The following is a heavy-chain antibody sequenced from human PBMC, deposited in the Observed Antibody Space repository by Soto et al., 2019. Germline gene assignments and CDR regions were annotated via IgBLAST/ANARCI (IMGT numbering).Heavy chain of an antibody. D-gene: IGHD3-3*01. CDR3: ARADFFFDY. Sequence: PSETLSLTCPVSGGSISSYYWSWIRQPPGKGLEWIGYIYYSGSTNYNPSLKSRVTISVDTSKNQFSLKLSSVTAADTAVYYCARADFFFDYWGQGTLVTVSS. J-gene: IGHJ4*02. CDR1: GGSISSYY. V-gene: IGHV4-59*01. CDR2: IYYSGST.